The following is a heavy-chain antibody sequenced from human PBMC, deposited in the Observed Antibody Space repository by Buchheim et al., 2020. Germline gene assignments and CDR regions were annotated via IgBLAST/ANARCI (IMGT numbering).Heavy chain of an antibody. CDR1: GFTFSSYE. J-gene: IGHJ6*02. D-gene: IGHD6-19*01. CDR2: ISSSGSTI. Sequence: EVQLVESGGGLVQPGGSLRLSCAASGFTFSSYEMNWVRQAPGKGLEWVSYISSSGSTIYYADSVKGRFTISRDNATNSLYLQMNSLRAEDTAVYYCARGIAVAQNYYYYYGMDVWGQGTT. CDR3: ARGIAVAQNYYYYYGMDV. V-gene: IGHV3-48*03.